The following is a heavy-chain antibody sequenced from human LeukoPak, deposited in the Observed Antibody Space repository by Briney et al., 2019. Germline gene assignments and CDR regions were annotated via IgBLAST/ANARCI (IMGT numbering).Heavy chain of an antibody. Sequence: PPETLSLTCTVSGGSISSSDYYWGWIRQPPGKGLEWIGSIYYSGNTFYNPSLKSRVTISVDTSKNQFSLKVSSVTVGDMAVYYCASLVPGAVATYGGVSWGQGTLVTVSS. CDR2: IYYSGNT. V-gene: IGHV4-39*01. CDR3: ASLVPGAVATYGGVS. D-gene: IGHD6-19*01. CDR1: GGSISSSDYY. J-gene: IGHJ5*02.